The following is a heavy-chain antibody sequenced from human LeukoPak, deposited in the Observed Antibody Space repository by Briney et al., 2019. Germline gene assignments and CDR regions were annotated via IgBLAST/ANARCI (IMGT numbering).Heavy chain of an antibody. D-gene: IGHD2-21*01. CDR3: KQKTAYEIDAFDI. Sequence: KPSQTLSLTCTVSGGSISSGRYYWSWIRQPPVKGLEWIGDIYYSGTTYHNPSLKSRLNISVDTSKNQFFLTLSSVTAADTAFFFFKQKTAYEIDAFDIWGQGTMVTVSS. J-gene: IGHJ3*02. V-gene: IGHV4-30-4*01. CDR1: GGSISSGRYY. CDR2: IYYSGTT.